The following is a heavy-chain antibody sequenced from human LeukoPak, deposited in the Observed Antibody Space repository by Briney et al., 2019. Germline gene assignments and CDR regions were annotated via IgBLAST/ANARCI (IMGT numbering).Heavy chain of an antibody. V-gene: IGHV1-18*01. CDR2: ISAYSGNT. D-gene: IGHD3-22*01. Sequence: GASVKVSCKASGYSFTTYGISWVRQAPGQGLEWMGWISAYSGNTNYAQKLQGRVTMTIDISTSTAYMELRSLRPDDTAVYYCARDVHSSGYYDNDYWGQGTLVTVSS. J-gene: IGHJ4*02. CDR3: ARDVHSSGYYDNDY. CDR1: GYSFTTYG.